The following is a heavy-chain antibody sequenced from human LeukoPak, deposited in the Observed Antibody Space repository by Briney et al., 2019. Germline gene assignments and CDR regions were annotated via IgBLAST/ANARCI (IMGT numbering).Heavy chain of an antibody. CDR3: AKDWDWELLIFDY. D-gene: IGHD1-26*01. V-gene: IGHV3-23*01. J-gene: IGHJ4*02. Sequence: GGSLRLSCAASGFTFSTYGMSWVRQAPGKGLEWVSGIKGRFTISRDNSKNKLYLQMNSLRAEDTAIYYCAKDWDWELLIFDYWGQGTLVAVSS. CDR1: GFTFSTYG. CDR2: I.